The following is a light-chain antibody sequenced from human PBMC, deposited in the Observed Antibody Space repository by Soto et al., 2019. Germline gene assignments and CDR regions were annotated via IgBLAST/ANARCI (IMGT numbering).Light chain of an antibody. CDR3: QQYNNWPRS. CDR1: QSVNSN. Sequence: EIVMTQSPATLSVSPGESATLSCRASQSVNSNLAWYQQKPGQAPRLLIYGASTRATGIPARFSGSGSGTEFTLSISSLQSEDFAVYYCQQYNNWPRSFGGGTKVEIK. CDR2: GAS. V-gene: IGKV3-15*01. J-gene: IGKJ4*01.